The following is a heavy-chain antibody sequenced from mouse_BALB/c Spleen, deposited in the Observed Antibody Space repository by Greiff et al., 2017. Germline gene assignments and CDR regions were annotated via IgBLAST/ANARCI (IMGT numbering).Heavy chain of an antibody. Sequence: EVMLVESGGGLVQPKGSLKLSCAASGFTFNTYAMNWVRQAPGKGLEWVARIRSKSNNYATYYADSVKDRFTISRDDSQSMLYLQMNNLKTEDTAMYYCVRSSYGSSYDYAMDYWGQGTSVTVSS. V-gene: IGHV10-1*02. J-gene: IGHJ4*01. CDR2: IRSKSNNYAT. D-gene: IGHD1-1*01. CDR1: GFTFNTYA. CDR3: VRSSYGSSYDYAMDY.